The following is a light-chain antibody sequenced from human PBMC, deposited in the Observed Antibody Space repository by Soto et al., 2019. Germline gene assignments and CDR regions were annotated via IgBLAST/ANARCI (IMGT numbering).Light chain of an antibody. CDR2: GAS. CDR1: QNVGSN. CDR3: QQYNTRPQT. J-gene: IGKJ1*01. Sequence: VLTQSPATLSVSPWERATLSCRASQNVGSNLAWYQHKPGQAPRLLISGASTRATGVPARFSGSGSETEFALTISSLQSEDFTVYFCQQYNTRPQTFGQGTKVDIK. V-gene: IGKV3-15*01.